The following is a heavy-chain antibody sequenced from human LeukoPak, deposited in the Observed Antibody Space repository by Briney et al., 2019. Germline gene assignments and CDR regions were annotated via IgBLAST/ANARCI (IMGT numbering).Heavy chain of an antibody. CDR3: ASSLLATMGPLFY. V-gene: IGHV3-21*04. J-gene: IGHJ4*02. D-gene: IGHD5-24*01. CDR2: ISSSSTYI. Sequence: PGGSLRLSCAASGFTFSSHNMHWVRQAPGKGLEWVSSISSSSTYIYYADSVKGRFTISRDNSRNTLFLQMDSLRADDTAVYYCASSLLATMGPLFYWGLGALVTVSS. CDR1: GFTFSSHN.